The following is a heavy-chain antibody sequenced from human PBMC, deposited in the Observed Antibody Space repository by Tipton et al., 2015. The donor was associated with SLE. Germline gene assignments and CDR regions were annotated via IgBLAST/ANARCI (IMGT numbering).Heavy chain of an antibody. CDR2: ISYDGSNK. Sequence: SGFTFSSYAMHWVRQAPGKGLEWVAVISYDGSNKYYADSVKGRFTISRDNSKNTLYLQMNSLRAEDTASYYCAKGAVPFYYYYYGMDVWGQGTTVTVSS. V-gene: IGHV3-30-3*02. J-gene: IGHJ6*02. D-gene: IGHD2-2*01. CDR1: GFTFSSYA. CDR3: AKGAVPFYYYYYGMDV.